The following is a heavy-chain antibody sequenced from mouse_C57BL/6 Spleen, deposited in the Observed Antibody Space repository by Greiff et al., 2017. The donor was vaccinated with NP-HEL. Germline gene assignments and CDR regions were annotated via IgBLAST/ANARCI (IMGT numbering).Heavy chain of an antibody. CDR1: GYTFTNYW. CDR3: ARKGTTVEYYFDY. CDR2: IYPGGGYT. D-gene: IGHD1-1*01. J-gene: IGHJ2*01. Sequence: QVQLKESGAELVRPGTSVKMSCKASGYTFTNYWIGWAKQRPGHGLEWIGDIYPGGGYTNYNEKFKGKATLTADKSSSTAYMQFSSLTSEDSAIYYCARKGTTVEYYFDYWGQGTTLTVSS. V-gene: IGHV1-63*01.